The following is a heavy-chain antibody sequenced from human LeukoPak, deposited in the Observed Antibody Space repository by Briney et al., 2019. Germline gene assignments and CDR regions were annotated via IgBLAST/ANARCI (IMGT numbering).Heavy chain of an antibody. J-gene: IGHJ4*02. V-gene: IGHV3-23*01. Sequence: GESLRLSCAASGFTFSTFAMIWVRQPPGKGLEWVSSIFPSGGEIHYADSVRGRFTISRDNSESTLSLQMNSLRAEDTAIYYCATYRQVLLPFESWGQGTLVTVSS. CDR3: ATYRQVLLPFES. CDR2: IFPSGGEI. D-gene: IGHD2-8*02. CDR1: GFTFSTFA.